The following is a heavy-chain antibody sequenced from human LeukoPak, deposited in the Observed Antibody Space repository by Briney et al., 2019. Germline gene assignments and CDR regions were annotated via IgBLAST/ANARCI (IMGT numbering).Heavy chain of an antibody. CDR3: AKIRLGELSLQYYFDY. Sequence: GGSLRLSCAASGFTFSSYGMHWVRQAPGKGLEWVAFIRYDGSNKYYADSVKGRFTISRDNSKNTLYLQMSSLRAEDTAVYYCAKIRLGELSLQYYFDYWGQGTLVTVSS. V-gene: IGHV3-30*02. D-gene: IGHD3-16*02. CDR2: IRYDGSNK. J-gene: IGHJ4*02. CDR1: GFTFSSYG.